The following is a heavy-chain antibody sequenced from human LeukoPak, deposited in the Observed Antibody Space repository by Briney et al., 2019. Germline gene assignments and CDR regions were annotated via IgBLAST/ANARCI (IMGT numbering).Heavy chain of an antibody. J-gene: IGHJ4*02. D-gene: IGHD5-12*01. CDR3: ARARPSMWIDY. CDR2: ISSSGSTI. V-gene: IGHV3-48*03. Sequence: GGSLRLSCAASGFTFSSYEMNWVRQAPGKGLEWVSYISSSGSTIYYADSVKGRFTISRDSSKNTLYLQMNSLRPEDTAVYYCARARPSMWIDYWGQGTLVTVSS. CDR1: GFTFSSYE.